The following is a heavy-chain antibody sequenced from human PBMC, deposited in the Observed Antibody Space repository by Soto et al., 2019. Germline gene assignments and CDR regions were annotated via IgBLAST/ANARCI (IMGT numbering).Heavy chain of an antibody. D-gene: IGHD3-10*01. CDR3: ARARMMDGSGSYYNPHFWFDP. CDR1: GYTFTGYY. CDR2: INPNSGGT. Sequence: QVQLVQSGAEVKKPGASVKVSCKASGYTFTGYYMHWVRQAPGQGLDWMGWINPNSGGTNYAQKFQGWVTMTRDTSISTASMELSRLRSDDTAVYYCARARMMDGSGSYYNPHFWFDPWGQGTLVTFSS. J-gene: IGHJ5*02. V-gene: IGHV1-2*04.